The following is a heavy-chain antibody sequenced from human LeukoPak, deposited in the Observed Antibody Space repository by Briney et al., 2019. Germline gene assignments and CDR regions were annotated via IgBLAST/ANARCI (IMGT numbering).Heavy chain of an antibody. CDR3: AKSGYNRFDY. Sequence: GGSLRLSCAASGFTFSRHGMHWVRQAPGKGLEWVSAFSGSGGGTYYADSVKGRFTISRDNSKNTLYLQMNSLRAEDTALYFCAKSGYNRFDYWGQGTLVTVSS. V-gene: IGHV3-23*01. CDR2: FSGSGGGT. D-gene: IGHD5-24*01. CDR1: GFTFSRHG. J-gene: IGHJ4*02.